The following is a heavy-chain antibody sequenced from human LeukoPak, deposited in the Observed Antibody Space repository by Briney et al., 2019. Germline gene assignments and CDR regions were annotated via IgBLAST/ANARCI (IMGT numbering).Heavy chain of an antibody. CDR3: ARKDYGDYFDY. Sequence: GGSLRVSCAASGFTFSSYAMHWVRQAPGKGLEWVAVISYDGSNKYYADSVKGRFTISRDNSKNTLYLQMNSLRAEDTAVYYCARKDYGDYFDYWGQGTLVTVSS. CDR1: GFTFSSYA. CDR2: ISYDGSNK. J-gene: IGHJ4*02. V-gene: IGHV3-30-3*01. D-gene: IGHD4-17*01.